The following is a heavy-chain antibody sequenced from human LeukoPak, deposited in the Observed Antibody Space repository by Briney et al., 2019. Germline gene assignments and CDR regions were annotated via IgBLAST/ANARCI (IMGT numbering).Heavy chain of an antibody. CDR1: GYTFTGYY. J-gene: IGHJ4*02. Sequence: ASVKVSCKASGYTFTGYYMHWVRQAPGQGLEWMGWINPNSGGTNYAQKFQGRVAMTRDTSISTAYMELSRLRSDDTAVYYCARAPSIRVITNFDYWGQGTLVTVSS. CDR3: ARAPSIRVITNFDY. D-gene: IGHD3-16*02. CDR2: INPNSGGT. V-gene: IGHV1-2*02.